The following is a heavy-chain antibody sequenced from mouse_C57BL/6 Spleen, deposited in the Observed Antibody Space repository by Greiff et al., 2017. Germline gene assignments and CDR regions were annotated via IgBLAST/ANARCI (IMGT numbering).Heavy chain of an antibody. CDR1: GYTFPDYN. J-gene: IGHJ4*01. D-gene: IGHD2-4*01. CDR2: INPNNGGT. V-gene: IGHV1-22*01. CDR3: AREELRRGGYYAMDY. Sequence: EVQLQESGPELVKPGASVKMSCKASGYTFPDYNLHWVKQSHGKSLEWIGYINPNNGGTSYNQKFKGQATSTVNTSASTAYMELRSLTSEDSAVYYCAREELRRGGYYAMDYWGQGTSVTVSS.